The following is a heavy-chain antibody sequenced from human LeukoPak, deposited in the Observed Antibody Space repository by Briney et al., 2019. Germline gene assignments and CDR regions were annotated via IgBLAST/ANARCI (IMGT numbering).Heavy chain of an antibody. CDR1: GFTFSLYW. Sequence: GGSLRLSCAASGFTFSLYWMHWVRQAPGKGLEWVSSITGSAARTYYADSVKGRFTISRDNSKNTLYLQMSSLRAEDTALYYCAKHYGATSTWFDPWGLGTLVTVSS. J-gene: IGHJ5*02. V-gene: IGHV3-23*01. CDR3: AKHYGATSTWFDP. D-gene: IGHD4/OR15-4a*01. CDR2: ITGSAART.